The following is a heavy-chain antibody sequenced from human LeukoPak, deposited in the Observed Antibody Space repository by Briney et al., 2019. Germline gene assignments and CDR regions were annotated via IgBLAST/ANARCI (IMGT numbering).Heavy chain of an antibody. V-gene: IGHV1-2*02. D-gene: IGHD3-22*01. J-gene: IGHJ3*01. CDR2: IKPNSGDT. Sequence: GASVKVSCKASGYSFADYYMHWVRQAPGQGLEWMGWIKPNSGDTRSAQKFQGRVIMTRDTSTGTAYMELSSLRFDDTAVYYCARDRAYSSGRDDTFDLWGQGTMVIVSS. CDR3: ARDRAYSSGRDDTFDL. CDR1: GYSFADYY.